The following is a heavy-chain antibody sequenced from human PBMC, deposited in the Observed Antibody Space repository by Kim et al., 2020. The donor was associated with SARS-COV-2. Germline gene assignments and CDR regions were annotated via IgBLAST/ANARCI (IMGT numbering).Heavy chain of an antibody. D-gene: IGHD3-16*01. CDR3: TRDFVGLGSW. V-gene: IGHV3-7*03. J-gene: IGHJ4*02. Sequence: GGSLRLSCVASGFTFSDYWMDWVRQTPGKGPEWVANIKEDGSQKYYVDSVKGRFTISRDNAKNSLYLQMNSLRVDDTAVYYCTRDFVGLGSWWGPGTLVTVSS. CDR1: GFTFSDYW. CDR2: IKEDGSQK.